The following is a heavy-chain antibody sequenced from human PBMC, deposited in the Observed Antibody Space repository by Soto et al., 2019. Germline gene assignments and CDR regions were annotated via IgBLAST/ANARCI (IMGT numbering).Heavy chain of an antibody. CDR1: GFTFSNYW. J-gene: IGHJ2*01. V-gene: IGHV3-7*05. D-gene: IGHD3-10*01. CDR3: AKNRGPGSYTNWSFDV. CDR2: IKQDGSEN. Sequence: GGSLRLSCAASGFTFSNYWMTWVRQAPGKGLEWVANIKQDGSENFYVDSVKGRFTISRDNSENTLYLQMNSLRAEDTAIYFCAKNRGPGSYTNWSFDVWGRGTLVTVSS.